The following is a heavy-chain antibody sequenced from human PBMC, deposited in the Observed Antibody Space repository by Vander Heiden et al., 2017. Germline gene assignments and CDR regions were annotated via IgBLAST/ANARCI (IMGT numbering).Heavy chain of an antibody. V-gene: IGHV3-7*01. D-gene: IGHD2-21*02. CDR1: GFTFRRHW. J-gene: IGHJ4*02. CDR3: ARDELRGDWSPFKY. CDR2: IKQDGSEK. Sequence: VQLVESGGGLVQPGGSLRLSCAPPGFTFRRHWMSWVPQATGKGLEWVANIKQDGSEKYYVDSVKGRFTIARDKDKNSLYLQRNSLGAEDTAVYYCARDELRGDWSPFKYWCQGNLVVVAS.